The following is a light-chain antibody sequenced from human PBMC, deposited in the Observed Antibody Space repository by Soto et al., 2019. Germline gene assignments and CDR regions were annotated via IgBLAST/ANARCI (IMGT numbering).Light chain of an antibody. CDR1: LGVSSRN. V-gene: IGKV3-20*01. J-gene: IGKJ4*01. CDR3: QQCGDSPQGLN. CDR2: GAS. Sequence: EIVLTQSPGTLSLSPGERATLSCRASLGVSSRNLAWYQQKPGQAPRLLIYGASNRAAGIPDRFSGSGSGTDFTLTINRLEPEDFAVYYCQQCGDSPQGLNFGGGTKVDIK.